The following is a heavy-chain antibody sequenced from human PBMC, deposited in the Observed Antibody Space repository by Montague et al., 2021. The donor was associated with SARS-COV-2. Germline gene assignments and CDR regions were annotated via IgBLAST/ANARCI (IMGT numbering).Heavy chain of an antibody. CDR2: SYWDDDK. Sequence: ALVKPTQTLTLTCTFSGFSRNTSGEGVGWVRQPPGKALEWLALSYWDDDKRYSPSLKSRSTISKDTTKNEVVLTVANMDPVDTATYYCARYGDYGSWFDPWGQGTLVTVSS. J-gene: IGHJ5*02. V-gene: IGHV2-5*02. CDR3: ARYGDYGSWFDP. D-gene: IGHD4-17*01. CDR1: GFSRNTSGEG.